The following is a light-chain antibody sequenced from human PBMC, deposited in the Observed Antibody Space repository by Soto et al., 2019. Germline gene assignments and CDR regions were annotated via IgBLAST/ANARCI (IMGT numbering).Light chain of an antibody. CDR2: EVS. J-gene: IGLJ3*02. CDR3: SSYTSSSTPWV. V-gene: IGLV2-14*01. Sequence: QSALTQPASVSGSPGQSLTISCTGTSSDVGVYNYVSWYQQHPGKAPKLMIYEVSNRPSGVSNRFFGSKSGNTASLTISGLQAEDEADYYCSSYTSSSTPWVFGGGTKLTVL. CDR1: SSDVGVYNY.